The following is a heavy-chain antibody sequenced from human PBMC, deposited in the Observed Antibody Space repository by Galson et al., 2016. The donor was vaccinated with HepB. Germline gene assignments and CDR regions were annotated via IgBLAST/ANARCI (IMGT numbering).Heavy chain of an antibody. CDR1: GFTFNNYA. D-gene: IGHD6-13*01. V-gene: IGHV3-23*01. CDR2: ISGSGVTT. J-gene: IGHJ4*02. CDR3: AKGTAASSKYYFDF. Sequence: SLRLSCAASGFTFNNYAMSWVRQAPGEGLEWVSAISGSGVTTYYADSVKGRFSISRDNSKNPLYLHINSLRAEDTAVYYCAKGTAASSKYYFDFWGQGAPVTASS.